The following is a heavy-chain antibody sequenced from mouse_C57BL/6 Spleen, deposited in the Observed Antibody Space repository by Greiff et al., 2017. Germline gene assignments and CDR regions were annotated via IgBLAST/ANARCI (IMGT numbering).Heavy chain of an antibody. Sequence: VQLKESGPELVKPGASVKIPCKASGYTFTDYNMAWVKQSPGKSLEWIGDINPNNGGTIYNQKFKGKATLTVDKSSSTAYMELRSLTSEDTAVYYCARGGLRRYHFGYWGQGTTLTVSS. D-gene: IGHD2-2*01. J-gene: IGHJ2*01. CDR1: GYTFTDYN. CDR3: ARGGLRRYHFGY. CDR2: INPNNGGT. V-gene: IGHV1-18*01.